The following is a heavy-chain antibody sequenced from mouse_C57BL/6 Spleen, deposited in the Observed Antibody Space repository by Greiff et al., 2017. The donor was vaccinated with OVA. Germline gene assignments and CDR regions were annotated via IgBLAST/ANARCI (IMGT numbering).Heavy chain of an antibody. V-gene: IGHV1-81*01. J-gene: IGHJ2*01. CDR2: IYPRSGNT. D-gene: IGHD2-2*01. CDR1: GYTFTSYG. Sequence: QVHVKQSGAELARPGASVKLSCKASGYTFTSYGISWVKQRTGQGLEWIGEIYPRSGNTYYNEKFKGKATLTADKSSSTAYMELRSLTSEDSAVYFCAREGGYSPSYYFDYWGQGTTLTVSS. CDR3: AREGGYSPSYYFDY.